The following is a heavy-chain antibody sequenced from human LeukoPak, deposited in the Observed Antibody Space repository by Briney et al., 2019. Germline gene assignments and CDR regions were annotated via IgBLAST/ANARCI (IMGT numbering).Heavy chain of an antibody. V-gene: IGHV3-30-3*01. CDR3: ARVDTAIAAFDY. CDR1: GFTFISYA. J-gene: IGHJ4*02. CDR2: ISYDGSNK. D-gene: IGHD5-18*01. Sequence: GGCLRLSCAASGFTFISYAMHWVRQAPGKGLEWVAVISYDGSNKYYADSVKGRFTISRDNSKNTLYLQMNSLRAEDTAVYYCARVDTAIAAFDYWGQGTLVTVSS.